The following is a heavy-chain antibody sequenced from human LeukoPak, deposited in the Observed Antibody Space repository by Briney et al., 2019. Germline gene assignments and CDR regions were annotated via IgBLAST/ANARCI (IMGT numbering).Heavy chain of an antibody. CDR3: AKGSIKWEHHRNWFDP. Sequence: GGSLRLSCAASGFTFSSYGMNWVRQAPGKGLEWVSAISDSGVSTYYADSVKGRFTVSRDNSKNTLYLQMNSLRAEDTAVYYCAKGSIKWEHHRNWFDPWGQGTLVTVSS. CDR1: GFTFSSYG. J-gene: IGHJ5*02. V-gene: IGHV3-23*01. D-gene: IGHD1-26*01. CDR2: ISDSGVST.